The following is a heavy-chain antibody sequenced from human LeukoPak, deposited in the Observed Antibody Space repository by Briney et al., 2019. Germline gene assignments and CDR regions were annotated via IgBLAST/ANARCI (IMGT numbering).Heavy chain of an antibody. CDR3: AGRTDFWSGLHYYYYYMDV. CDR1: GGSISSYY. CDR2: IYTSGST. V-gene: IGHV4-4*09. Sequence: PSETLSLTCTVSGGSISSYYWSWIRQPPGKGLEWIGYIYTSGSTNYNPSLKSRVTISVDTSKNQFSLKLSSVTAADTAVYYCAGRTDFWSGLHYYYYYMDVWGKGTTVTVSS. J-gene: IGHJ6*03. D-gene: IGHD3-3*01.